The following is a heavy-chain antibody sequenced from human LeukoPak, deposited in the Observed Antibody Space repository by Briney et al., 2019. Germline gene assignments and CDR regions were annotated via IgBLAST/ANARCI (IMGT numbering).Heavy chain of an antibody. CDR1: GYIFTGYY. V-gene: IGHV1-2*02. D-gene: IGHD5/OR15-5a*01. Sequence: GASVKLSCKASGYIFTGYYMHWVRQAPGQGLEWVGWINPNSDGTNYAQKFQGRVTMTRDTSISTAYMELSSLRSDDTAVYYCATARDRNSVYSSLDYWGQGTLVTVSS. J-gene: IGHJ4*02. CDR2: INPNSDGT. CDR3: ATARDRNSVYSSLDY.